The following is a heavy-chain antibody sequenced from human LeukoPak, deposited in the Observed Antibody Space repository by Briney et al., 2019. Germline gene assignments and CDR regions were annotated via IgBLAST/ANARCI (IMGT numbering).Heavy chain of an antibody. CDR3: ARGQQLVVFDP. Sequence: SQTLSLTCTVSGGSISSGGYYWSWIRQHPGKGLEWIGYIYYSGSTYYNPSLKSRVTISVDTSKNQFSLKLSSVTAADAAVCYCARGQQLVVFDPWGQGTLVTVSS. J-gene: IGHJ5*02. CDR1: GGSISSGGYY. V-gene: IGHV4-31*03. D-gene: IGHD6-13*01. CDR2: IYYSGST.